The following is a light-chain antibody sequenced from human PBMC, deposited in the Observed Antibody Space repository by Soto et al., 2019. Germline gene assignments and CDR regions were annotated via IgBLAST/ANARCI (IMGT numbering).Light chain of an antibody. CDR1: QGISTW. CDR3: KQYNSYSPT. Sequence: EIQMTQSPSSVSASVGDRVTITCRASQGISTWLAWYQQKAGKAPNLLIYKASRLESGVPSRFSGSGSETEFTLTISGLQPGDSATYYCKQYNSYSPTFGQGTKVDI. J-gene: IGKJ1*01. V-gene: IGKV1-5*03. CDR2: KAS.